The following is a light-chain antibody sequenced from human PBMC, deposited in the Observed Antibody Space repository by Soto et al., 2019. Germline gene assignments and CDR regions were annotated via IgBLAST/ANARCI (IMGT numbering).Light chain of an antibody. CDR1: QSVNSNY. Sequence: EIVLTQSPGTLSLSPGERGTLSCRASQSVNSNYLAWYQHKPGQAPRLLIYGASSRATGIPDRFSGSGSGTYFTLTISRLEPEDFAVYYCQQYGNSRTFGQGAKVEIK. V-gene: IGKV3-20*01. CDR3: QQYGNSRT. J-gene: IGKJ1*01. CDR2: GAS.